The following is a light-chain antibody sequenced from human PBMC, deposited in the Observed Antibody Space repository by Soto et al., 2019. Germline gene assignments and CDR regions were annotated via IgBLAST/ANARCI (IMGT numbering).Light chain of an antibody. CDR2: GAS. Sequence: EIVMTQSPATLSVSPGQRATLSCRASQSVVSNLAWYQQKPGQAPRLLIYGASTRAAGVPVRFSGSGSGTQFTLTISSLQAEDVAVYYCMQALQTPYTFGQGTKLEIK. CDR3: MQALQTPYT. J-gene: IGKJ2*01. CDR1: QSVVSN. V-gene: IGKV3-15*01.